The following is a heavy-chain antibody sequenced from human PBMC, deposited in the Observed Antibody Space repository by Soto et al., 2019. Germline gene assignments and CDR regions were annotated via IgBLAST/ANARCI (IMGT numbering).Heavy chain of an antibody. D-gene: IGHD3-3*01. CDR2: ISSSSSYI. CDR1: GFTFSSYS. Sequence: EVQLVESGGGLVKPGGSLRLSCAASGFTFSSYSMNWVRQAPGKGLEWVSSISSSSSYIYYADSVKGRFTISRDNAKNSLYLQMNSLRAEDTAVYYCARIYDFWGGYYFGSDYWGQGTLVTVSS. CDR3: ARIYDFWGGYYFGSDY. V-gene: IGHV3-21*01. J-gene: IGHJ4*02.